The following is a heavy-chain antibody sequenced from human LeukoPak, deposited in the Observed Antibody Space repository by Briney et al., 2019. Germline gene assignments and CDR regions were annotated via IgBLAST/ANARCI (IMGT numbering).Heavy chain of an antibody. J-gene: IGHJ4*02. D-gene: IGHD4-11*01. CDR1: GFTFANYA. V-gene: IGHV3-49*03. CDR3: IRDRVITDY. Sequence: GGSLRLSCTTSGFTFANYAVTWFRRAPGKELEWVSFIRNKASGGTAEYAASVQGRFTVSRDDSKGIAYLQMHSLKSEDTAVYYCIRDRVITDYWGQGTLVTVSS. CDR2: IRNKASGGTA.